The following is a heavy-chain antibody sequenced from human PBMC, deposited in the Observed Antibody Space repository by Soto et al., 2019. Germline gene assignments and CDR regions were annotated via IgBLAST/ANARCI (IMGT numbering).Heavy chain of an antibody. CDR1: GFTFSSYS. Sequence: PGGSLRLSCAASGFTFSSYSMNWVRQAPGKGLEWVSSISSSSSYIYYADSVKGRFTISRDNAKNSLYLQMNSLRAEDTAVYYCARAGSTTLTAFDHWGQGTLVTVSS. V-gene: IGHV3-21*01. D-gene: IGHD2-21*02. CDR3: ARAGSTTLTAFDH. CDR2: ISSSSSYI. J-gene: IGHJ4*02.